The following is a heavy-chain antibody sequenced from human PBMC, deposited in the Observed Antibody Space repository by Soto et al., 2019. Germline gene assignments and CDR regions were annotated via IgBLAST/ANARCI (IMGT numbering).Heavy chain of an antibody. CDR1: GGSFTAYS. CDR2: IKHSGGA. Sequence: HLRQLGAGLLKPSETLSLTCAVSGGSFTAYSWTWIRQPPGKGLEWIGDIKHSGGATYNPSLWGRVTLSLDTPTTHVSLTLSSVIAADTAMYYCARYPPYYLDRSRRVISPISAPWGQGTLVTVSS. D-gene: IGHD3-22*01. V-gene: IGHV4-34*01. J-gene: IGHJ5*02. CDR3: ARYPPYYLDRSRRVISPISAP.